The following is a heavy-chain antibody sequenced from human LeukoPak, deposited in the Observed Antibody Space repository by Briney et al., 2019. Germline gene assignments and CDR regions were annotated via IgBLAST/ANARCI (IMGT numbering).Heavy chain of an antibody. CDR1: GFTVSSNY. V-gene: IGHV3-53*01. CDR3: AKVRCSSTSCPFDY. CDR2: IYSGGST. J-gene: IGHJ4*02. Sequence: GGSLRLSCAASGFTVSSNYMSWVRQAPGKGLEWVSVIYSGGSTYYADSVKGRFTISRDNSKNTLYLQMNNLRAEDTAVYYCAKVRCSSTSCPFDYWGQGTLVTVSS. D-gene: IGHD2-2*01.